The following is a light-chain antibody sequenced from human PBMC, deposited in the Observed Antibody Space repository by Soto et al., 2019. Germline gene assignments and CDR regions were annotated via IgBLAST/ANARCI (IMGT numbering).Light chain of an antibody. CDR1: QSISSL. Sequence: DIQMTQSPSTLSASVGDRVTITCRASQSISSLLAWYQQKPGKAPKPLTYKASSLERGGPSRCSGSGSATDFTLTIGSLQHDDVATYYDEHYNTHRGFGQGTKVEV. V-gene: IGKV1-5*03. CDR2: KAS. CDR3: EHYNTHRG. J-gene: IGKJ1*01.